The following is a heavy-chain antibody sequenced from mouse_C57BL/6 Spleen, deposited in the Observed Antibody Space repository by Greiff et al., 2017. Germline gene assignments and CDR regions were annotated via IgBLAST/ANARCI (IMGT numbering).Heavy chain of an antibody. CDR1: GYTFTSYT. D-gene: IGHD2-14*01. CDR3: ARERVRRGGWYFDV. Sequence: VQLQQSGAELARPGASVKMSCTASGYTFTSYTMHWVKQRPGQGLEWIGYINPSSGYTKYNQKFKDKATLTADKSSSTAYMQLSSLTSEDSAVYYCARERVRRGGWYFDVWGTGTTVTVAS. V-gene: IGHV1-4*01. J-gene: IGHJ1*03. CDR2: INPSSGYT.